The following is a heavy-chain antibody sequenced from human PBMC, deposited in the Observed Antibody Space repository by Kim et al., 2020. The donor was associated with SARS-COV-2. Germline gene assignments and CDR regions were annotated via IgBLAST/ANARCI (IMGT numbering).Heavy chain of an antibody. CDR3: ARVPIVGPIGDFDY. CDR1: VYTFTGYY. Sequence: ASVKVSCKASVYTFTGYYMHWVRQAPGQGLEWMGRINPNSGGTNYAQKFQGRVTMTRDTSISTAYLELSSLRSDDTAMYYCARVPIVGPIGDFDYWGQGTLVTDSS. V-gene: IGHV1-2*06. CDR2: INPNSGGT. J-gene: IGHJ4*02. D-gene: IGHD1-26*01.